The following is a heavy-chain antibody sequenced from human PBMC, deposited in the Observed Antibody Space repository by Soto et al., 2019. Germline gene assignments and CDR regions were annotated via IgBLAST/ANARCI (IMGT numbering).Heavy chain of an antibody. CDR2: IYHSGST. J-gene: IGHJ4*02. Sequence: PSETLSLTCAVSGGSISSSDWWSWVRQPPGKGLEWIGEIYHSGSTNYNPSLKSRVTISVDKSKNQFSLKLSSVTAADTAVYYCARVQWSSGYYGSFDYWGQGTLVTVSS. CDR1: GGSISSSDW. V-gene: IGHV4-4*02. CDR3: ARVQWSSGYYGSFDY. D-gene: IGHD3-22*01.